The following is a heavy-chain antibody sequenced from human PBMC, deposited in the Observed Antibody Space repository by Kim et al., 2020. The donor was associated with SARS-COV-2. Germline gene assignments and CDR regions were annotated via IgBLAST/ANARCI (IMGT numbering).Heavy chain of an antibody. CDR1: GGSISSSSYY. D-gene: IGHD2-2*01. V-gene: IGHV4-39*01. Sequence: SETLSLTCTVSGGSISSSSYYWGWIRQPPGKGLEWIGSIYYSGSTYYNPSLKSRVTISVDTSKNQFSLKLSSVTAADTAVYYCARHLYCSSTSCYWDYYYYYGMDVWGQGTTVTVSS. J-gene: IGHJ6*02. CDR2: IYYSGST. CDR3: ARHLYCSSTSCYWDYYYYYGMDV.